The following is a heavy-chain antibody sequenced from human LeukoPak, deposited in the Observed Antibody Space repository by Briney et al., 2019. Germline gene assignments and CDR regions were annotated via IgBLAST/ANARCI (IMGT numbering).Heavy chain of an antibody. V-gene: IGHV4-39*01. Sequence: MASETLSLTCTVSGGSISSSSDYWGWIRQPPGKGLEWIGSVWIGSMYHSGSTYSNPSPKSRVTISVDTSRNQFSLKLSSVTAADTAVYYCRRYSSMTIVASHCWRQRTLVTVSS. J-gene: IGHJ4*02. CDR3: RRYSSMTIVASHC. CDR2: MYHSGST. D-gene: IGHD5-12*01. CDR1: GGSISSSSDY.